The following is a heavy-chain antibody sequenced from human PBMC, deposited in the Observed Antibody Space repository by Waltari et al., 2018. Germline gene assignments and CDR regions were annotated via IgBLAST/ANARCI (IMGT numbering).Heavy chain of an antibody. Sequence: HVQLRESGPGLVRSSEPLSLTCHVSGHSVNHGSYWAWFGQSPGGGLEWIASIYHTGSSHYNSSLKSRVSISTDMSTKQFFLTLTHLTAADAAVYYCAEEGNTTAGLFDSWGQGTLVTVSS. V-gene: IGHV4-38-2*01. J-gene: IGHJ4*02. CDR3: AEEGNTTAGLFDS. CDR2: IYHTGSS. D-gene: IGHD6-25*01. CDR1: GHSVNHGSY.